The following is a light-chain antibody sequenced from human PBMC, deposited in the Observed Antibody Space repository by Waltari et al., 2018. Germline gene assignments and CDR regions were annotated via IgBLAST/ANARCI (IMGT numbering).Light chain of an antibody. J-gene: IGLJ3*02. CDR2: LVT. V-gene: IGLV2-18*02. CDR1: SSDIGLFHL. CDR3: LSYTTSDTWV. Sequence: QSALTQIPSVSGSPGQSVTIPCTGTSSDIGLFHLVPWSQQAPGTAPKLLIYLVTNPPSGVPDRFSGSKSGNTASLTISGLQADDEADYYCLSYTTSDTWVFGGGTKVTVL.